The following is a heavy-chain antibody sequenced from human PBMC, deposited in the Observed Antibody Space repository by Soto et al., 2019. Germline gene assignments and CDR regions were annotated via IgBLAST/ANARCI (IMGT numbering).Heavy chain of an antibody. D-gene: IGHD3-22*01. J-gene: IGHJ4*02. V-gene: IGHV3-48*01. CDR2: ISSSGSTI. CDR1: GFTFSSYN. Sequence: EVQLVESGGGLVQPGGSLRLSCAASGFTFSSYNMNWVRQAPGKGLEWVSYISSSGSTIYYADSVKGRFTISRDNAKNALYLQMNSVRAEDTAVYYCARVAYYYDSSGYFYWGQGTLVTVSS. CDR3: ARVAYYYDSSGYFY.